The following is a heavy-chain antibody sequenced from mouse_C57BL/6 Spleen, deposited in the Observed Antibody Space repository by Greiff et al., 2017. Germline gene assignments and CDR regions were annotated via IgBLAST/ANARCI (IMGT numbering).Heavy chain of an antibody. CDR2: ISYDGSN. CDR1: GYSITSGYY. CDR3: ARDGYYEGYYFDY. D-gene: IGHD2-3*01. Sequence: EVKLQESGPGLVKPSQSLSLTCSVTGYSITSGYYWNWIRQFPGNKLEWMGYISYDGSNNYNPSLKNRISITRDTSKNQFFLKLNSVTTEDTATYYCARDGYYEGYYFDYWGQGTTLTVSS. V-gene: IGHV3-6*01. J-gene: IGHJ2*01.